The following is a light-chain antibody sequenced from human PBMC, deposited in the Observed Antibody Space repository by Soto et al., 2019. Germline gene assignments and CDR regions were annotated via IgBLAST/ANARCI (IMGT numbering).Light chain of an antibody. CDR2: DAS. J-gene: IGKJ5*01. CDR3: QQRSNWPPG. V-gene: IGKV3-11*01. Sequence: IVLTQSPGTLSLSPGERATLSCRASQSVSSYLAWYQQKPGQAPRLLIYDASNRATGIPARFSGSGSGTDFTLTISSLEPEDFAVYYCQQRSNWPPGFGQGTRLEIK. CDR1: QSVSSY.